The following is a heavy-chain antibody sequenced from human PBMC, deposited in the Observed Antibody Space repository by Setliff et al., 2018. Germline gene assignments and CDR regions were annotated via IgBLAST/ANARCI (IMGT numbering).Heavy chain of an antibody. D-gene: IGHD2-21*01. CDR2: INQSGSA. CDR3: ARAQVVFAISAPAWYFEI. Sequence: PSETLSLTCGVHGGSFSGYQWTWIRQPPGKGLEWIGEINQSGSANYNPSLKSRASLSVDTSEKQLSLTPNSVTVADTAVYYCARAQVVFAISAPAWYFEIWGRGTQVTVSS. V-gene: IGHV4-34*01. J-gene: IGHJ2*01. CDR1: GGSFSGYQ.